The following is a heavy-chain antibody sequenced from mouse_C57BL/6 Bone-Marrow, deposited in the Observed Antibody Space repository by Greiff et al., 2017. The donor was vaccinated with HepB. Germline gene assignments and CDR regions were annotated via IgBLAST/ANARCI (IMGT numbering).Heavy chain of an antibody. CDR1: GYTFTSYW. CDR2: IYPGSGST. D-gene: IGHD3-2*02. CDR3: ARGLFDSSGLGY. Sequence: QVQLKQPGAELVKPGASVKMSCKASGYTFTSYWITWVKQRPGQGLEWIGDIYPGSGSTNYNEKFKSKATLTVDTSSSTAYMQLSSLTSEDSAVYYCARGLFDSSGLGYWGQGTTLTVSS. V-gene: IGHV1-55*01. J-gene: IGHJ2*01.